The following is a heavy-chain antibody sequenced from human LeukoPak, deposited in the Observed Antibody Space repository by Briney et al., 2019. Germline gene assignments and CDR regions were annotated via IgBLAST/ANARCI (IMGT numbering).Heavy chain of an antibody. CDR3: ARYSGSYYPFFYYYYYMDV. Sequence: ASVKVSCKASGYTFTSYGISWVRQAPGQGLEWMGWISAYNGNTNYAQKLQGRVTMTTDTSTSTAYMELRSLRSDDTAVYYCARYSGSYYPFFYYYYYMDVWGKGTTVTVSS. CDR2: ISAYNGNT. J-gene: IGHJ6*03. CDR1: GYTFTSYG. V-gene: IGHV1-18*01. D-gene: IGHD1-26*01.